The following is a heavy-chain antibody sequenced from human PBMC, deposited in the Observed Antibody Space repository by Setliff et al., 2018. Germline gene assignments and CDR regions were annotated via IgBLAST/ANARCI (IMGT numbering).Heavy chain of an antibody. CDR1: DGSFSDYY. CDR2: INHYGST. Sequence: SETLSLTCAVFDGSFSDYYWSWFRQPPGKGLEWIGEINHYGSTKYKSSLRSRVTTSVDTSKNQFSLKLNSVTAADTAVYYCARRWNFGPYGSGIHDGFDMWGQGTMVTVSS. V-gene: IGHV4-34*01. CDR3: ARRWNFGPYGSGIHDGFDM. D-gene: IGHD3-10*01. J-gene: IGHJ3*02.